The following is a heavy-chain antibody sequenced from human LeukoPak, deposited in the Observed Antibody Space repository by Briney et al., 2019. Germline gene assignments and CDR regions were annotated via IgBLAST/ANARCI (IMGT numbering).Heavy chain of an antibody. V-gene: IGHV4-34*01. CDR2: INHSGST. D-gene: IGHD3-3*01. Sequence: SETLSLTCAVSGGSFSGYYWSWIRQPPGKGLEWIGEINHSGSTNYNPSLKSRVSISVDTSKNQFSLKLSSATAADTAVYYCARGGYDFWSGYYTTDAFDIWGQGTMVTVSS. CDR3: ARGGYDFWSGYYTTDAFDI. J-gene: IGHJ3*02. CDR1: GGSFSGYY.